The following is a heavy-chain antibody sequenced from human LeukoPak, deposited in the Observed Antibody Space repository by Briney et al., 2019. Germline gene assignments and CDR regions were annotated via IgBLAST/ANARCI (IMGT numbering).Heavy chain of an antibody. J-gene: IGHJ4*02. D-gene: IGHD6-19*01. Sequence: GGSLRLSCAASGFTFSSYGMHWVRQAPGKGLEWVAVISYDGSNKYYADSVKGRFTISRDNSKNTLYLQMNSLRAEDTAVYYCAKGHRGSGWLFDYWGQGTLVTVSS. V-gene: IGHV3-30*18. CDR1: GFTFSSYG. CDR2: ISYDGSNK. CDR3: AKGHRGSGWLFDY.